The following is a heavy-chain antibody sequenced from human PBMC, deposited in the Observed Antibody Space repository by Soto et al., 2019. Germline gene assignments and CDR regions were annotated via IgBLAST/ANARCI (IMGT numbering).Heavy chain of an antibody. CDR3: ARDHTRERFHCSGGSCYGGVFAFDI. CDR1: GYTFTSYG. J-gene: IGHJ3*02. Sequence: ASVKVSCKASGYTFTSYGISWVRQAPGQGLEWMGWISAYNGNTNYAQKLQGRVTMTTDTSTSTAYMELRSLRADDTAVYYCARDHTRERFHCSGGSCYGGVFAFDIWGQGTMVTVSS. D-gene: IGHD2-15*01. CDR2: ISAYNGNT. V-gene: IGHV1-18*01.